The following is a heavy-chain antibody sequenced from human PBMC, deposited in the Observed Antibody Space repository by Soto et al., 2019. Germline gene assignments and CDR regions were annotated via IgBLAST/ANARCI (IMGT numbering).Heavy chain of an antibody. CDR1: GYTFTSYG. V-gene: IGHV1-18*01. CDR3: ARGAPTKEANDGFDY. D-gene: IGHD1-1*01. Sequence: EASVKVSCKASGYTFTSYGISWVRQAPGQGLEWMGWISAYNGNTNYAQKLQGRVTMTTDTSTSTAYMELRSLRSDDTAVYYCARGAPTKEANDGFDYWGQGTLVTVSS. CDR2: ISAYNGNT. J-gene: IGHJ4*02.